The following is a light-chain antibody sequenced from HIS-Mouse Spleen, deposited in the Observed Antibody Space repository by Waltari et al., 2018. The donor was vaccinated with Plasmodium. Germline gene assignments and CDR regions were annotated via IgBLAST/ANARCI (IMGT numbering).Light chain of an antibody. CDR3: QQYYSTPPA. J-gene: IGKJ1*01. Sequence: IAMPQSPDSLAVSLGERATTTCTPRQSVLYNSNNTNYLAWYQQKPGQTPKLLIYWAPTRESGVPDRVSGSGSGTDFTVNISSLQAEDVAVYCCQQYYSTPPAFGQGTKVEIK. CDR2: WAP. CDR1: QSVLYNSNNTNY. V-gene: IGKV4-1*01.